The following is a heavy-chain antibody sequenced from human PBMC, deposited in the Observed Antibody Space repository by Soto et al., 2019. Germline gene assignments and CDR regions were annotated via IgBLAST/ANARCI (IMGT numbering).Heavy chain of an antibody. CDR2: ISGSGGST. CDR1: GFTFSSYA. D-gene: IGHD6-13*01. Sequence: PGGSLRLSCAASGFTFSSYAMSWVRQAPGKGLEWVSAISGSGGSTYYADSVKGRFTISRDNSKNTLYLQMNSLRAEDTAVYYCAKGRCWGSSSWYSYDYYGMDVWGQGTRVTVAS. V-gene: IGHV3-23*01. CDR3: AKGRCWGSSSWYSYDYYGMDV. J-gene: IGHJ6*01.